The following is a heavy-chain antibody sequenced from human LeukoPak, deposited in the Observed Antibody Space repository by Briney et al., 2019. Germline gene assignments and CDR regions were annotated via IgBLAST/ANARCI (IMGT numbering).Heavy chain of an antibody. CDR1: GGSISSYY. CDR3: ARDGGYYNYFDY. CDR2: IYYSGST. Sequence: SETLSLTCTVSGGSISSYYWSWIRQHPGKGLEWIGYIYYSGSTYYNPSLKSRVTISVDTSKNQFSLKLSSVTAADTAVFYCARDGGYYNYFDYWGQGTLVTVSS. V-gene: IGHV4-59*06. J-gene: IGHJ4*02. D-gene: IGHD3-22*01.